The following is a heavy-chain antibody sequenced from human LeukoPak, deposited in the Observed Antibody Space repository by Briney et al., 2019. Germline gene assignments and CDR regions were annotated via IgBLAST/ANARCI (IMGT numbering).Heavy chain of an antibody. CDR3: AKVGSSGWYLDY. D-gene: IGHD6-19*01. J-gene: IGHJ4*02. CDR2: ISGSGGST. CDR1: GFTFSSYA. V-gene: IGHV3-23*01. Sequence: GGSLRLSCAASGFTFSSYAMSWVRQAPGKGLEGVSAISGSGGSTYYADSVKGRFTISRDNSKNTLYLQMNSLRAEDTAVYYCAKVGSSGWYLDYWGQGTLVTVSS.